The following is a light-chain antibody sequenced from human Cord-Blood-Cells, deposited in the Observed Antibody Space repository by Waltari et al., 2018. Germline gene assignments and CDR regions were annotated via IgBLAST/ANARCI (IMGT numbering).Light chain of an antibody. CDR3: QKYNIAPRFT. Sequence: DIQMTQSPSSLSASVGDRVTITCRASQGISNYLAWYQQKPGKVPKLLIYAASTLQSGVPALFSGSASVTDFTLTISSLPPEDVATYYCQKYNIAPRFTFGPGTIVD. V-gene: IGKV1-27*01. CDR2: AAS. CDR1: QGISNY. J-gene: IGKJ3*01.